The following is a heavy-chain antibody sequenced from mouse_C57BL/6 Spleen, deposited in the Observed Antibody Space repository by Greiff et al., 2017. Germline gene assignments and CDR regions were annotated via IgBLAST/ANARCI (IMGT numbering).Heavy chain of an antibody. CDR2: IYPGDGDT. D-gene: IGHD1-1*02. J-gene: IGHJ4*01. V-gene: IGHV1-82*01. CDR1: GYAFSSSW. CDR3: AREVGNYAMDY. Sequence: QVQLKESGPELVKPGASVKISCKASGYAFSSSWMNWVKQRPGKGLEWIGRIYPGDGDTNYNGKFKGKATLTADKSSSTAYMQLSSLTSEDAAVYFCAREVGNYAMDYWGQGTSVTVSS.